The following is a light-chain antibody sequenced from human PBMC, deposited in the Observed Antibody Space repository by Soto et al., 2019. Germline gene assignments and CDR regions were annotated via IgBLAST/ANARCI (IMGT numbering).Light chain of an antibody. CDR2: GAS. Sequence: EIVMTQSPATLSVSPGERATLSCRASQSISSNLAWYQQKPGQAPRLLIYGASTRATGIPARFSGSGSGTEFTLTISSLQSEDFALXXXXXYNNWPPWTFGQGTKVEIK. V-gene: IGKV3-15*01. J-gene: IGKJ1*01. CDR3: XXYNNWPPWT. CDR1: QSISSN.